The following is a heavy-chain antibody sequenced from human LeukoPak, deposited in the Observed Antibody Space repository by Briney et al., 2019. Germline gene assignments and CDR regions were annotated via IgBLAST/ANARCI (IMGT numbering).Heavy chain of an antibody. J-gene: IGHJ4*02. CDR3: VSRRRMGTTTSCFDY. D-gene: IGHD2-2*01. V-gene: IGHV3-7*01. CDR1: GFTFSSYW. CDR2: IKEDGSEK. Sequence: PGGSLRLSCAASGFTFSSYWMSWVRQAPGKGLEWVANIKEDGSEKYYVDSVKGRFTISRDNAKNSLFLQMNSLRADDTAVYYCVSRRRMGTTTSCFDYWGQGTLVTVSS.